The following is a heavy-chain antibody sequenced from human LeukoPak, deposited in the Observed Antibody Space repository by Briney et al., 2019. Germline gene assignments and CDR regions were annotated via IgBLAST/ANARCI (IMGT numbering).Heavy chain of an antibody. CDR2: MNPNSGNT. Sequence: ASVKVSCKASGYTFTSYDINWVRQATGQGLEWMGWMNPNSGNTGYAQKFQGRVTITRNTSISTAYMELSSLRSEDTAVYYCARLAAAGPRPYWYFDLWGRGTLVTVSS. CDR3: ARLAAAGPRPYWYFDL. J-gene: IGHJ2*01. CDR1: GYTFTSYD. V-gene: IGHV1-8*03. D-gene: IGHD6-13*01.